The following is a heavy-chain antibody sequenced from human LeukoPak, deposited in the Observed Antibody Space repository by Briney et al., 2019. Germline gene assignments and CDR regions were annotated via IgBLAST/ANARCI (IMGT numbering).Heavy chain of an antibody. J-gene: IGHJ4*02. Sequence: SETLSLTCTVSGGSISSYYWSWIRQPPGKELEWIGYIYYRGSTNYNPSLKSRVTISVDTSKNQFSLKLSSVTAADTAVYYCARDRYSSSSLDYWGQGTLVTVSS. CDR1: GGSISSYY. D-gene: IGHD6-13*01. V-gene: IGHV4-59*01. CDR2: IYYRGST. CDR3: ARDRYSSSSLDY.